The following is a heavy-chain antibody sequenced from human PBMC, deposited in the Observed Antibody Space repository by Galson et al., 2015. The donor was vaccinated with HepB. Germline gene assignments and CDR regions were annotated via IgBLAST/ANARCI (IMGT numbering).Heavy chain of an antibody. CDR2: INPNSGGT. Sequence: SVKVSCKASGYTFTGYYMHWVRQAPGQGLEWMGRINPNSGGTNYAQKFQGRVTMTRDTSISTAYMELSRLRSDDTAVYYCARAVGYCSGGSCHAWFDPWGQGTLVTVSS. D-gene: IGHD2-15*01. V-gene: IGHV1-2*06. J-gene: IGHJ5*02. CDR1: GYTFTGYY. CDR3: ARAVGYCSGGSCHAWFDP.